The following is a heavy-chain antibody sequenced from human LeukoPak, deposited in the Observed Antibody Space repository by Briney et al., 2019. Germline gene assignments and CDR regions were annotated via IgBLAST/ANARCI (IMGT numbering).Heavy chain of an antibody. Sequence: ASVKVSCKASGYTFTGYYMHWVRQAPGQGLEWMGWINPNSGGTNYAQKFQGRVTMTRDTSIGTAHMELSRLRSDDTAVYYCARGITMVRGVIMYYWGQGTLVTVSS. CDR3: ARGITMVRGVIMYY. J-gene: IGHJ4*02. CDR2: INPNSGGT. CDR1: GYTFTGYY. V-gene: IGHV1-2*02. D-gene: IGHD3-10*01.